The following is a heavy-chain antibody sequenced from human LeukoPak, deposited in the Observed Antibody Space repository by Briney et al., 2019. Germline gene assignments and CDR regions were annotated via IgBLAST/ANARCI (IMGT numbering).Heavy chain of an antibody. CDR2: INPNSGGT. J-gene: IGHJ5*02. CDR3: ARDRYYYGSGKTNWFDP. Sequence: GASVKVSCKASGGTFSSYAISWVRQAPGQGLEWMGRINPNSGGTNYAQKFQGRVTMTRDTSISTAYVELSRLRSDDTAVYYCARDRYYYGSGKTNWFDPWGQGTLVTVSS. CDR1: GGTFSSYA. D-gene: IGHD3-10*01. V-gene: IGHV1-2*06.